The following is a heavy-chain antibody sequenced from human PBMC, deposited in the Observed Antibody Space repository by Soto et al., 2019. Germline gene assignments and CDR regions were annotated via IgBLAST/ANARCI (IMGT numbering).Heavy chain of an antibody. J-gene: IGHJ5*02. CDR3: ARGFTFGGVIVARNNWFDP. CDR1: GYSFTSYW. CDR2: IYPGDSDT. V-gene: IGHV5-51*01. D-gene: IGHD3-16*02. Sequence: PGESLKISCKGSGYSFTSYWIGWVRQMPGKGLEWMGIIYPGDSDTRYSPSFQGQVTISADKSISTAYLQWGSLKASDTAMYYCARGFTFGGVIVARNNWFDPWGQGTLVTVS.